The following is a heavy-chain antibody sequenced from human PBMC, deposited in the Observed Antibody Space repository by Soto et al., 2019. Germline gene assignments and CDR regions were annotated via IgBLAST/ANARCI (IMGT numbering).Heavy chain of an antibody. Sequence: PLRLSCAGSGFTFGDSYVSWIRQAPGKGLEWLPYISPGSRYPAYADSVKGRFTISRDNAKRSLYLQMMSLTAEDTAIYYCVRGGGGGLFDPWGQGTMVTVS. D-gene: IGHD2-15*01. CDR1: GFTFGDSY. CDR3: VRGGGGGLFDP. V-gene: IGHV3-11*06. J-gene: IGHJ5*02. CDR2: ISPGSRYP.